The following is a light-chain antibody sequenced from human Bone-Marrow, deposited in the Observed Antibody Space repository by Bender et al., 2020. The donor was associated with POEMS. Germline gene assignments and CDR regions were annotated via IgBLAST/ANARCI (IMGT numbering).Light chain of an antibody. CDR3: ATWDANRRGPCVV. J-gene: IGLJ2*01. CDR1: TSNIGSNL. Sequence: QSVLTQPPSASGTPGQRVTISCSGSTSNIGSNLVYWYQQLPGAAPTLLIYRNNQRPSGVPDRFSGSRSGTSASLAISGLRSDDEADYYCATWDANRRGPCVVFEGRTKLTVL. V-gene: IGLV1-47*01. CDR2: RNN.